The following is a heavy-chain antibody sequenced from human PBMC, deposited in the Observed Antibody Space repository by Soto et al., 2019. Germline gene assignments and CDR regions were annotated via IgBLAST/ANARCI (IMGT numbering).Heavy chain of an antibody. D-gene: IGHD3-3*01. Sequence: GGSLRLSCAASGFTFSSYAMHWVRQAPGKGLEWVAVISYDGSNKYYADSVKGRSTISRDNSKNTLYLQMNSLRAEDTAVYYCARDRDYDFWSGYFYGRWFDPWGQGTLVTVSS. CDR2: ISYDGSNK. V-gene: IGHV3-30-3*01. CDR1: GFTFSSYA. J-gene: IGHJ5*02. CDR3: ARDRDYDFWSGYFYGRWFDP.